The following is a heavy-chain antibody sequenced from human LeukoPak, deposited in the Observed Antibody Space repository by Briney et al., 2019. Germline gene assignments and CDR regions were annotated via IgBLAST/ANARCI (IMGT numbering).Heavy chain of an antibody. D-gene: IGHD2-2*02. CDR3: ARDIYCSSTSCYKVYYYYYMDV. CDR2: INPSGGST. J-gene: IGHJ6*03. V-gene: IGHV1-46*01. Sequence: ASVKVSCKASGYTLTSYYMHWVRQAPGQGLEWMGIINPSGGSTSYAQKFQGRVTMTRDMSTSTVYMELSSLRSEDTAVYYCARDIYCSSTSCYKVYYYYYMDVWGKGTTVTVSS. CDR1: GYTLTSYY.